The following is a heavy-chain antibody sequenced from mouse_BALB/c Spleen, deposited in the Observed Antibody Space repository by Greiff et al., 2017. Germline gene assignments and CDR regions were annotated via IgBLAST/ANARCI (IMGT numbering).Heavy chain of an antibody. CDR1: GFTFSSYA. V-gene: IGHV5-9-4*01. CDR2: ISSGGSYT. CDR3: AREPKTYGNFWYFDV. Sequence: EVQLVESGGGLVKPGGSLKLSCAASGFTFSSYAMSWVRQSPEKRLEWVAEISSGGSYTYYPDTVTGRFTISRDNAKNTLYLEMSSLRSEDTAMYYCAREPKTYGNFWYFDVWGAGTTVTVSS. J-gene: IGHJ1*01. D-gene: IGHD2-1*01.